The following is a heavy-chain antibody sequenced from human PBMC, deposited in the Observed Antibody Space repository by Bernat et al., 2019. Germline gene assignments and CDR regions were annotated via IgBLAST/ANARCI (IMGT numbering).Heavy chain of an antibody. Sequence: QVQLQQWGAGLLKASETLSLTCAVYGGSFSGHYWTWIRQSPGKGLEWIGEINHGGSFAYNPSLSSRVNVSIETSTKQFSLQLISVTAADTAVYYCARGGCSAGDCWYYYDSWGQGIPVTVSS. J-gene: IGHJ4*02. V-gene: IGHV4-34*02. CDR2: INHGGSF. CDR3: ARGGCSAGDCWYYYDS. D-gene: IGHD2-21*02. CDR1: GGSFSGHY.